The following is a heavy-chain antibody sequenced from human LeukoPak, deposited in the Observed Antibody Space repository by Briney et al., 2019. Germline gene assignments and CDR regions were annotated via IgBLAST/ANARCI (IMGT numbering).Heavy chain of an antibody. V-gene: IGHV3-48*01. J-gene: IGHJ4*02. CDR2: ISSSSSTI. D-gene: IGHD3-22*01. Sequence: PGGSLRLSCAASGFTFSSYSMNWVRQAPGKGLEWVSYISSSSSTIYYADSVKGRFTISRDNAKNSLYLQMNSLRAEDTAVYYCARDPHYTIVVAVEFDYWGQGTLVTVSS. CDR1: GFTFSSYS. CDR3: ARDPHYTIVVAVEFDY.